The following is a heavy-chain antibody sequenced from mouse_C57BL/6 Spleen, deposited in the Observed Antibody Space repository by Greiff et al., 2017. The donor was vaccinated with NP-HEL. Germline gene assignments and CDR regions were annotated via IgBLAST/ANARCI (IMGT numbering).Heavy chain of an antibody. CDR3: ARWGTVVTPYAMDY. Sequence: QVQLQQPGAELVKPGASVKMSCKASGYTFTSYWITWVKQRPGQGLEWIGDIYPGSGSTNYNEKFKSKATLTVDTSSSTAYMQLSSLTSEDSAVYYCARWGTVVTPYAMDYWGQGTSVTVSS. J-gene: IGHJ4*01. D-gene: IGHD1-1*01. CDR1: GYTFTSYW. V-gene: IGHV1-55*01. CDR2: IYPGSGST.